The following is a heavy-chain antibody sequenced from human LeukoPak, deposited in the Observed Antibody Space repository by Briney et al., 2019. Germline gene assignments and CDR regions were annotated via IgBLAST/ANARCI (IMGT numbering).Heavy chain of an antibody. CDR2: INSDGSTT. V-gene: IGHV3-74*01. Sequence: GGSLRLSCAASGFTFSSYWMHWVRQAPGKGLVWVSRINSDGSTTNYADSVKGRFTISRDNAKNTLYLQMNSLRAEDTAVYYCARDLYGGEGDYWGQGTLVTVSS. CDR1: GFTFSSYW. D-gene: IGHD4-23*01. J-gene: IGHJ4*02. CDR3: ARDLYGGEGDY.